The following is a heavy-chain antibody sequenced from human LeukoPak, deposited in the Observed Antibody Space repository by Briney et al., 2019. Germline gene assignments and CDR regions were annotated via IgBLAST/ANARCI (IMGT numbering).Heavy chain of an antibody. CDR1: GYSISSGYY. CDR2: ISHSGST. J-gene: IGHJ4*02. D-gene: IGHD5-18*01. CDR3: ARVGGYSYGNYYFNY. Sequence: SETLSLTCAVSGYSISSGYYWGWIRQPPGKGLDWIGSISHSGSTYYNPSLRNRVTISIDTSKNQFSLRLNSVTATDTAVYYCARVGGYSYGNYYFNYWGQGTLVTVSS. V-gene: IGHV4-38-2*01.